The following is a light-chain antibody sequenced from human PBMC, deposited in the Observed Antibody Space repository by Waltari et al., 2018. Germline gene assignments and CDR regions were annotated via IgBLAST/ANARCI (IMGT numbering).Light chain of an antibody. Sequence: DIQMTQSPSSLSASVGDRVTITCGASQGISNWLAWYQQKPGKAPNLLIYRASNLETGVPSRFRGRGSGTDFTLTISSRLPEDIATYYCQQHDNSPYSFGQGTKVEIK. V-gene: IGKV1-33*01. J-gene: IGKJ2*03. CDR3: QQHDNSPYS. CDR1: QGISNW. CDR2: RAS.